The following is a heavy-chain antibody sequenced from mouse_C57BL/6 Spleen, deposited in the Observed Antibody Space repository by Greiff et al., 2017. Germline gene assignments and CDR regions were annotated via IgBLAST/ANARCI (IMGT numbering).Heavy chain of an antibody. Sequence: VQLQQSGAELARPGASVKLSCKASGYTFTSYGISWVKQRTGQGLEWIGEIYPRSGNTYYNEKFKGKATLTADKSSSTAYMELRSLTSEDSAVYFCASSGGYYSNHDYYAMDYWGQGTSVTVSS. CDR1: GYTFTSYG. CDR3: ASSGGYYSNHDYYAMDY. CDR2: IYPRSGNT. V-gene: IGHV1-81*01. J-gene: IGHJ4*01. D-gene: IGHD2-5*01.